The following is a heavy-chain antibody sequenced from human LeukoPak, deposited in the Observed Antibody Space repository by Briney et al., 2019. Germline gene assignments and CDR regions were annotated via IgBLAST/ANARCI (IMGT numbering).Heavy chain of an antibody. CDR3: AKTRPLDSSSWSHGDY. Sequence: GGSLRLSCVASGFTFSSYAMSWVRQAPGKGPEWVSAISGSGDSTYYGDSVKGRFTISRDNSKNTLYLQMNSLRAEDTAVYYCAKTRPLDSSSWSHGDYWGQGTLVTVSS. V-gene: IGHV3-23*01. D-gene: IGHD6-13*01. J-gene: IGHJ4*02. CDR2: ISGSGDST. CDR1: GFTFSSYA.